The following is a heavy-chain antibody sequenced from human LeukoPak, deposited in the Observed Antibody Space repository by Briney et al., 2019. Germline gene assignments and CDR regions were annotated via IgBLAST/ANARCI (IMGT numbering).Heavy chain of an antibody. Sequence: ASVKVSCKASGYTFTSYGISWVRQAPGQGLEWMGWISAYNGNTNYAQKLQGRVAMTTDTSTSTAYMELRNLRSDDTAVYYCARWDTYSSSWYGLDYWGQGTLVTVSS. CDR2: ISAYNGNT. CDR1: GYTFTSYG. CDR3: ARWDTYSSSWYGLDY. V-gene: IGHV1-18*01. J-gene: IGHJ4*02. D-gene: IGHD6-13*01.